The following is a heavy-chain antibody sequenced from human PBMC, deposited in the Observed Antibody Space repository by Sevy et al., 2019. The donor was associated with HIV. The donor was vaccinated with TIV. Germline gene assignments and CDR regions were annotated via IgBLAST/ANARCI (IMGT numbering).Heavy chain of an antibody. Sequence: GGSLRLSCAASGFTFSSYGMHWVRQAPGKGLEWVAVISYDGSNKYYADSVKGRFTISRDNAKNTLYLQMNPLRAEDTAVYFCARDRYYDASGYYYYYYGMDVWGQGTTVTVSS. D-gene: IGHD3-22*01. V-gene: IGHV3-30*03. CDR1: GFTFSSYG. J-gene: IGHJ6*02. CDR2: ISYDGSNK. CDR3: ARDRYYDASGYYYYYYGMDV.